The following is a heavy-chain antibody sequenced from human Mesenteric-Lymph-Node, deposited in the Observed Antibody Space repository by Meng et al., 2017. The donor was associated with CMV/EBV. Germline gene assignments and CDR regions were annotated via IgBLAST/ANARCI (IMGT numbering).Heavy chain of an antibody. J-gene: IGHJ4*02. Sequence: GESLKISCAAPGFTFSNYAVSWVRQASGRGLEWVSSISGSGGIIYYADSVKGRFTISRDSSKNTLFLQMNSLRAEDTAVYYCAKNAKLSSGYFDSWGQGSQVTVSS. CDR2: ISGSGGII. CDR3: AKNAKLSSGYFDS. CDR1: GFTFSNYA. V-gene: IGHV3-23*01. D-gene: IGHD6-6*01.